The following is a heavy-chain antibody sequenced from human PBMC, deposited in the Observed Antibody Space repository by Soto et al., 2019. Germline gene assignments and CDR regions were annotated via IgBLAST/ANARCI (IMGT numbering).Heavy chain of an antibody. D-gene: IGHD3-22*01. J-gene: IGHJ4*02. CDR1: GFTFNSYA. V-gene: IGHV3-23*01. CDR2: IIGSGGST. Sequence: PGGSLRLSCAASGFTFNSYAMSWVRQAPGKGLEWFSTIIGSGGSTYYADSVKGRFSVSRDNSKNTLYLQMNSLRAEDTAVYYCAKDRNYYDSSGYDYWGQGTLVTVSS. CDR3: AKDRNYYDSSGYDY.